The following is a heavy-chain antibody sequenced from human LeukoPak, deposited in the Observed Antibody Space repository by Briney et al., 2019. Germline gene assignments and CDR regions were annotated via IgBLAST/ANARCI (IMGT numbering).Heavy chain of an antibody. D-gene: IGHD6-19*01. Sequence: GGSLRLSCAASGFTFSSYSMNWVRQAPGKGLEWVSSISSSSSYIYYADSVKGRFTISRDNAKNSLYLQMNSLGAEDTAVYYCAREGVAVASPGDYWGQGTLVTVSS. CDR2: ISSSSSYI. CDR3: AREGVAVASPGDY. CDR1: GFTFSSYS. V-gene: IGHV3-21*01. J-gene: IGHJ4*02.